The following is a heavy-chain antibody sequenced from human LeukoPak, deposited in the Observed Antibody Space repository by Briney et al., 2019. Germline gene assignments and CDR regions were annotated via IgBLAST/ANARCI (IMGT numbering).Heavy chain of an antibody. V-gene: IGHV3-30*18. CDR3: AKDYYDSSGYSVLDY. D-gene: IGHD3-22*01. Sequence: GRSLRLSCAASGFTFSSYGMHWVRQAPGKGLEGGAVISYDGSNKYYADSVKGRFTISRDNSKNTLYLQMNSLRAEDTAVYYCAKDYYDSSGYSVLDYWGQGTLVTVSS. CDR1: GFTFSSYG. CDR2: ISYDGSNK. J-gene: IGHJ4*02.